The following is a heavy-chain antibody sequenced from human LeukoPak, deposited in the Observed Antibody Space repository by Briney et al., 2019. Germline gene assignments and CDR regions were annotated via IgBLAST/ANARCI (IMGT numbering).Heavy chain of an antibody. D-gene: IGHD2-2*01. CDR1: GGSISSGYYY. J-gene: IGHJ4*02. Sequence: PSPTLSLTCPVSGGSISSGYYYGSWIRQPPGKGLEWIGYIYYSGITYYTPSLKSRVTISVDTSKNQFSLKLSSVTAADTAVYYCARADSVVPDYFDYWGQGTLVTVSS. CDR2: IYYSGIT. V-gene: IGHV4-30-4*01. CDR3: ARADSVVPDYFDY.